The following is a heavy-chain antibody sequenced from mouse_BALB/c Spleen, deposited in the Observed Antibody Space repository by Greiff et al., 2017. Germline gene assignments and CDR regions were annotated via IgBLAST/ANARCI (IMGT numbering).Heavy chain of an antibody. V-gene: IGHV1-5*01. CDR3: TRGGGSSYAWFAY. J-gene: IGHJ3*01. CDR1: GYSFTSYW. CDR2: IYPGNSDT. D-gene: IGHD1-1*01. Sequence: EVQLQQSGTVLARPGASVKMSCKASGYSFTSYWMHWVKQRPGQGLEWIGAIYPGNSDTSYNQKFKGKAKLTAVTSASTAYMELSSLTNEDSAVYYCTRGGGSSYAWFAYWGQGTLVTVSA.